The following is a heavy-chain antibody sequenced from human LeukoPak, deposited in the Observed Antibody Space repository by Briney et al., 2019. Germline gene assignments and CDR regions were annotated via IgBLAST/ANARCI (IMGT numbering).Heavy chain of an antibody. CDR1: GFTFSSYG. J-gene: IGHJ4*02. CDR3: ASPGSGRHN. V-gene: IGHV3-30*03. Sequence: RRSLRLSCAASGFTFSSYGMHWVRQAPGKRLEWGAVISYDGSNKYYADSVKGRFTISRDNSKNTLYLQMNRLRAEDTAVYYCASPGSGRHNWGQGTLVTVSS. D-gene: IGHD7-27*01. CDR2: ISYDGSNK.